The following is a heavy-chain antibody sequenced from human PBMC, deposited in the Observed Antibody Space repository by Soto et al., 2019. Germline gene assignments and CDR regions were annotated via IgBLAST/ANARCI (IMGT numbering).Heavy chain of an antibody. CDR2: MNPNSGNT. CDR3: ARHIERAPIDP. V-gene: IGHV1-8*01. CDR1: GYTFTSYD. D-gene: IGHD5-12*01. Sequence: ASVKVFFKASGYTFTSYDINWVRQATGQGLEWMGWMNPNSGNTGYAQKFQGRVTMTRNTSISTAYMELSSLRSEDTAVYYCARHIERAPIDPWGQGTLVTVSS. J-gene: IGHJ5*02.